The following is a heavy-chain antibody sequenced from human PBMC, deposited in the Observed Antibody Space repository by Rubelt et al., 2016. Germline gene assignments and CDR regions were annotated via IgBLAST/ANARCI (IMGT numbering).Heavy chain of an antibody. D-gene: IGHD3-10*01. CDR2: IYYSGST. CDR1: GGSFSGYY. J-gene: IGHJ4*02. Sequence: QVQLQQWGAGLLKPSETLSLTCAVYGGSFSGYYWSWIRQPPGKGLEWIGSIYYSGSTYYNPSLRGRVTISVDTSKNQFSLKLSSVTAADTAVYYCAREITMVRSWIDYWGQGTLVTVSS. CDR3: AREITMVRSWIDY. V-gene: IGHV4-34*01.